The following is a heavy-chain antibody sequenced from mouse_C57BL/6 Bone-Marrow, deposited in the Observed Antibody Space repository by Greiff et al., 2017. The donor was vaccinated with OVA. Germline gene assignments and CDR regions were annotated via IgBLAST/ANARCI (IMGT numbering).Heavy chain of an antibody. CDR3: ARDSNKRWYYFDY. CDR1: GFTFSSYG. V-gene: IGHV5-6*02. D-gene: IGHD2-5*01. J-gene: IGHJ2*01. Sequence: DVMLVESGGDLVKPGGSLKLSCAASGFTFSSYGMSWVRQTPDKRLEWVATISSGGSYTYYPDSVKGRFTISRDNAKNTLYLQMSSLKSEDTAMYYCARDSNKRWYYFDYWGQGTTLTVSS. CDR2: ISSGGSYT.